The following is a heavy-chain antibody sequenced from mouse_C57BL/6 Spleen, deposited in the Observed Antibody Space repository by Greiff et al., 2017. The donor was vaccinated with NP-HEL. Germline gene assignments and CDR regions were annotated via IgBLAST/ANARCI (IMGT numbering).Heavy chain of an antibody. CDR1: GYTFTSYW. J-gene: IGHJ4*01. D-gene: IGHD1-1*01. Sequence: QVQLQQPGAELVKPGASVKLSCKASGYTFTSYWMQWVKQRPGQGLEWIGEIDPSDSYTNYNQKFKGKATLTVDTSSSTAYMQLSSLTSEESAVFYCATHYGSSTGYAMDYWGQGTSVTVSS. CDR3: ATHYGSSTGYAMDY. CDR2: IDPSDSYT. V-gene: IGHV1-50*01.